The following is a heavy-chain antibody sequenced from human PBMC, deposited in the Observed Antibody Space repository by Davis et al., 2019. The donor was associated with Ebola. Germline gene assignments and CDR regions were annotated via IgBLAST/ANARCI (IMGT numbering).Heavy chain of an antibody. CDR3: ARTAKTSVSDSGLGYTYFDP. J-gene: IGHJ5*02. Sequence: SETLSLTCAVYGGSFSDYFWSWIRRSPGKGLEWIGKISHGGVSDYNPSLRSRVTILVDTSRDQFSLKMNPVTAADTAVYYCARTAKTSVSDSGLGYTYFDPWSQGTLVTVSS. D-gene: IGHD1-1*01. CDR2: ISHGGVS. CDR1: GGSFSDYF. V-gene: IGHV4-34*01.